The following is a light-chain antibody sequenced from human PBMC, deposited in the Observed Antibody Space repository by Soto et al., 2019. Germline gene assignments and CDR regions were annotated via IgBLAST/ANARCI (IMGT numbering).Light chain of an antibody. Sequence: QSALTQPASVSGSPGQSITIACTGTNRDVGSYNLVSWYQQRPGEAPKLIISEVRNRPSGISYRFTGSKSGNTASLTISGLQAEDEADYYCCSYTSTTVIFGGGTKLTVL. CDR3: CSYTSTTVI. CDR2: EVR. V-gene: IGLV2-14*01. CDR1: NRDVGSYNL. J-gene: IGLJ2*01.